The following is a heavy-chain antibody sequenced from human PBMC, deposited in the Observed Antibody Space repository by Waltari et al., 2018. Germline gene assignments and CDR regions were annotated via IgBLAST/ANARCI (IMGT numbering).Heavy chain of an antibody. J-gene: IGHJ5*02. Sequence: QVQLVPSGAEVKKPGSSVKVSCKASGGTFSSYAISWVRPAPGQGLAGMGGIIPIFGTANYAQKFQGRVTITADESTSTAYMELSSLRSEDTAVYYCARGKGLYGSGSYLKFPPSWFDPWGQGTLVTVSS. CDR2: IIPIFGTA. D-gene: IGHD3-10*01. V-gene: IGHV1-69*12. CDR3: ARGKGLYGSGSYLKFPPSWFDP. CDR1: GGTFSSYA.